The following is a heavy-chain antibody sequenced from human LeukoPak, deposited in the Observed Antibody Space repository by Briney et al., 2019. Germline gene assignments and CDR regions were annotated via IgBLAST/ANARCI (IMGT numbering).Heavy chain of an antibody. D-gene: IGHD6-19*01. CDR1: GGSISSYY. V-gene: IGHV4-59*01. CDR2: IYYSGST. J-gene: IGHJ4*02. CDR3: ARGEAVAVGGFDY. Sequence: PSETLSPTCTVSGGSISSYYWSWIRQPPGKGLEWIGYIYYSGSTNYNPSHKSRVTISVDTSKNQFSLKLSSVTAADTAVYYCARGEAVAVGGFDYWGQGTLVTVSS.